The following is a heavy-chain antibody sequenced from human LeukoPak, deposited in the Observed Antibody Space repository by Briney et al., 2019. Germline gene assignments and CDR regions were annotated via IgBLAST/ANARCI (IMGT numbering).Heavy chain of an antibody. CDR3: ARDYDILTGAGEETDY. V-gene: IGHV3-33*01. Sequence: GGSLRLSCAASGFTFSSYGMHWVRQAPGKGLEWVAVIWYDGSNKYYADSVKGRFTISRDNSKHTLYLQMNSLRAEDTAVYYCARDYDILTGAGEETDYWGQGTLVTVSS. J-gene: IGHJ4*02. CDR1: GFTFSSYG. D-gene: IGHD3-9*01. CDR2: IWYDGSNK.